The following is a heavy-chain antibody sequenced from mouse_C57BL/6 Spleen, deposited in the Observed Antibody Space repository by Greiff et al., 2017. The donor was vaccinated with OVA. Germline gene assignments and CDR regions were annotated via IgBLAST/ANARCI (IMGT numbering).Heavy chain of an antibody. CDR3: ARATVVATEYVDV. CDR1: GYTFTDYN. CDR2: INPNNGGT. J-gene: IGHJ1*03. Sequence: VQLQQSGPELVKPGASVKIPCKASGYTFTDYNMDWVKQSPGKSLEWIGDINPNNGGTIYNQKFTGKATLTVDKSSSTAYMELRSLTAEDTAVYYCARATVVATEYVDVWGTGTTVTVSS. D-gene: IGHD1-1*01. V-gene: IGHV1-18*01.